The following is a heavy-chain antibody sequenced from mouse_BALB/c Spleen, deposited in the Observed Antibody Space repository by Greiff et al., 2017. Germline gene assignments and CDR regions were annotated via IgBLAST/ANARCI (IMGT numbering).Heavy chain of an antibody. D-gene: IGHD2-1*01. Sequence: EVKVVESGGGLVKPGGSLKLSCAASGFTFSSYTMSWVRQTPEKRLEWVATISSGGSYTYYPDSVKGRFTISRDNAKNTLYLQMSSLKSEDTAMYYCTREGGYGNYFDYWGQGTTLTVSS. V-gene: IGHV5-6-4*01. J-gene: IGHJ2*01. CDR3: TREGGYGNYFDY. CDR2: ISSGGSYT. CDR1: GFTFSSYT.